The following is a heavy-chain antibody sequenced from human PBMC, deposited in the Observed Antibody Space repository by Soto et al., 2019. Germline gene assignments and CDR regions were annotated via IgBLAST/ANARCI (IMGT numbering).Heavy chain of an antibody. CDR3: ARWQSSGWYLDI. Sequence: EVQLVESGGGLVQPGGSLRLSCAASGLTFSNYWMSWVRQAPGKGLEWVASINQDGTLKYYVDSVKGRFTISRDNAQNSLCRQMISLRAEDTAVYYCARWQSSGWYLDIWGQGTLLSVSS. D-gene: IGHD6-19*01. V-gene: IGHV3-7*03. CDR2: INQDGTLK. CDR1: GLTFSNYW. J-gene: IGHJ4*02.